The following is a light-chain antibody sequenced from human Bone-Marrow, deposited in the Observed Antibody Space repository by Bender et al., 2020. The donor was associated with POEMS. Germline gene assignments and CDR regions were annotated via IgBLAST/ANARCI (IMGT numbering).Light chain of an antibody. CDR2: KDS. J-gene: IGLJ3*02. V-gene: IGLV3-25*03. Sequence: SYKLTQPPSVSLFPGQTARITCSGDTLSRRFVYWYQQKSCQAPRLIMKKDSERPSGIPERFSGSGSGATVTLTISGVQAEDEADYFCQSADTTGTYWMFGGGTKLTVL. CDR3: QSADTTGTYWM. CDR1: TLSRRF.